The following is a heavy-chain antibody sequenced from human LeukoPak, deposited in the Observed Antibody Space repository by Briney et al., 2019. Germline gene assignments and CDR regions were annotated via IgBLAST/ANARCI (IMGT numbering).Heavy chain of an antibody. CDR2: INPNSGGT. V-gene: IGHV1-2*06. Sequence: GASVKVSCKASGYTFTGYYMHWVRQAPGQGLEWMGRINPNSGGTNYAQKFQGRVTMTRDTSISTAYMELSRLRSDDTAVYYCARGDTIFGVVIMTRQPDYWGQGTLVTVSS. CDR3: ARGDTIFGVVIMTRQPDY. CDR1: GYTFTGYY. D-gene: IGHD3-3*01. J-gene: IGHJ4*02.